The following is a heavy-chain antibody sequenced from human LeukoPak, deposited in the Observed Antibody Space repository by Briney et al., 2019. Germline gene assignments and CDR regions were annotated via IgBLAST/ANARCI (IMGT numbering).Heavy chain of an antibody. CDR2: IYYSGST. Sequence: SETLSLTCTVSGGSISSYYWSWIRQPPGRGLEWLGYIYYSGSTNYNPSLKSRVTISVDTSKNQFSLKLSSVTAADTAVYYCARYYYDSSGSAHFDYWGQGTLVTVSS. CDR1: GGSISSYY. V-gene: IGHV4-59*12. J-gene: IGHJ4*02. CDR3: ARYYYDSSGSAHFDY. D-gene: IGHD3-22*01.